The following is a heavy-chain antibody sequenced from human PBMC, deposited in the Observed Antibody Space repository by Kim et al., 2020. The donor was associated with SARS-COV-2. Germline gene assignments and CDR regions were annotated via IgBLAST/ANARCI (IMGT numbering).Heavy chain of an antibody. V-gene: IGHV4-59*13. CDR2: IYYSGST. Sequence: SETLSLTCTVSGGSISSYYWSWIRQPPGKGLEWIGYIYYSGSTNYNPSLKSRVTISVDTSKNQFSLKLSSVTAADTAVYYCARSPQTFPYCGGDCYEYYFDYWGQGTLVTVSS. CDR1: GGSISSYY. CDR3: ARSPQTFPYCGGDCYEYYFDY. J-gene: IGHJ4*02. D-gene: IGHD2-21*02.